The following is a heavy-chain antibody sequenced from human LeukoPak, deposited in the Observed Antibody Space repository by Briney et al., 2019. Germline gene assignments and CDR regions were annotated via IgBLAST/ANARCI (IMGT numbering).Heavy chain of an antibody. CDR3: ARGGTICSGSDCYLNWLDS. CDR2: INPNITTT. CDR1: GYTFSGHC. Sequence: ASVKVSCKASGYTFSGHCIHWVRQAPGQGLEWMGWINPNITTTNFAQKFQGRVTLTRDSAISTAYMDLTWLTSDDTAVYYCARGGTICSGSDCYLNWLDSWGQGTLVTVSS. J-gene: IGHJ5*01. V-gene: IGHV1-2*02. D-gene: IGHD2-21*02.